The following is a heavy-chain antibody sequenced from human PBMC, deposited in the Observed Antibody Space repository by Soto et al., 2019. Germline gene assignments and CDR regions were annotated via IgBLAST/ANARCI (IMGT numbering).Heavy chain of an antibody. CDR3: ARVGNTRGQQLAFDY. Sequence: QVQLVQSGAEVKKPGASVKVSCKASGYTFTSYGISWVRQAPGQGLEWMGWISANNGNTNYAEKLQGRLTMTTDTSTSTAYMEQRSLRSDDTAVYYCARVGNTRGQQLAFDYWGQGTLVTVSS. CDR1: GYTFTSYG. V-gene: IGHV1-18*01. CDR2: ISANNGNT. D-gene: IGHD6-13*01. J-gene: IGHJ4*02.